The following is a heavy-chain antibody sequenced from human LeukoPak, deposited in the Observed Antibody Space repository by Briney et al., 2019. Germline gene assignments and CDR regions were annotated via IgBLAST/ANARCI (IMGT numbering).Heavy chain of an antibody. D-gene: IGHD4-23*01. V-gene: IGHV4-59*01. Sequence: SSETLSLTCAVYGGSFSGYYWSWIRQPPGKGLEWIEWMFFTGDTNYNPSLKSRVTISVDHSKNQFSLKLTSVTAADTAVYYCAKEGNDYGANSIDYWGQGTLVTVSS. CDR3: AKEGNDYGANSIDY. J-gene: IGHJ4*02. CDR2: MFFTGDT. CDR1: GGSFSGYY.